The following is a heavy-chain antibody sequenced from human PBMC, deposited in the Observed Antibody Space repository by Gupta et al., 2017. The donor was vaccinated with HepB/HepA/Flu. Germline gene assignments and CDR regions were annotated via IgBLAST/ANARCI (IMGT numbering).Heavy chain of an antibody. V-gene: IGHV3-11*01. Sequence: QVQLVESVRGLVTPGGSLRLSCEASGFTFSDDLRTGVRQAPGEGLGWVSDISDSGYVIKYADSGRGRFTISRDNDKNSLYLQMTSLRAEDTAVYYCARRNDFWSGDHNFDIWGQGTMVTVSS. CDR3: ARRNDFWSGDHNFDI. CDR2: ISDSGYVI. CDR1: GFTFSDDL. D-gene: IGHD3-3*01. J-gene: IGHJ3*02.